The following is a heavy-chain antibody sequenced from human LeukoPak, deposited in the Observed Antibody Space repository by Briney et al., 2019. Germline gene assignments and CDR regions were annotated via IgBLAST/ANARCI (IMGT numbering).Heavy chain of an antibody. CDR3: ARHWYLAYFQH. Sequence: SETLSLTCTVSGGSISSDYWNWVRQRPGKGLEWIGYIYTSGSTNYNPSLKSRVTISVDTSKNQFSLKPSSVTAADTAVYYCARHWYLAYFQHWGQGTLVTVSS. D-gene: IGHD6-13*01. V-gene: IGHV4-4*09. J-gene: IGHJ1*01. CDR2: IYTSGST. CDR1: GGSISSDY.